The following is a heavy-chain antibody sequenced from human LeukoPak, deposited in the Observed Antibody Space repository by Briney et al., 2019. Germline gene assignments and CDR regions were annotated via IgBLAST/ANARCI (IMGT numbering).Heavy chain of an antibody. CDR2: IHQNGNT. V-gene: IGHV4-59*01. CDR3: ARGYYDSSGYSNASDI. J-gene: IGHJ3*02. CDR1: GVSISTSY. Sequence: SETLSLTCSVSGVSISTSYWSWIRQPPGKRLEWIGFIHQNGNTNYNPSLKSRVTMSVDTSKNQFSLQMRSVTAADTAVYYSARGYYDSSGYSNASDIWGQGTMVAV. D-gene: IGHD3-22*01.